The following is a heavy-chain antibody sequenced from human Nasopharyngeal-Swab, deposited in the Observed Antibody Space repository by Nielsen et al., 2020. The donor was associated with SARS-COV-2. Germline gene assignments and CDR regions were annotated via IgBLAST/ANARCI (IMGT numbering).Heavy chain of an antibody. D-gene: IGHD2-21*02. Sequence: GESLKISCAASGFTFSSYSMNWVRPAPGKGLEWVSYISSSSSYIYYADSVKGRFTISRDNSKNALYHQMNSLRAEDTAVYYCARDYCGGDCYGDYWGQGTLVTVSS. J-gene: IGHJ4*02. CDR3: ARDYCGGDCYGDY. CDR2: ISSSSSYI. V-gene: IGHV3-21*05. CDR1: GFTFSSYS.